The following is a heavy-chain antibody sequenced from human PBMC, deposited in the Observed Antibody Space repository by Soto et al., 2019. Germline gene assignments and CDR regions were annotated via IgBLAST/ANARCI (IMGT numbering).Heavy chain of an antibody. V-gene: IGHV3-30*18. J-gene: IGHJ6*02. CDR3: AKDVVVGATPGLGDYYYYYGMDV. Sequence: QVQLVESGGGVVQPGRSLRLSCAASGFTFSRYGMHWVRQAPGKGLEWVAVISYDGSNKYYADSVKGRFTISRDNSKNTLYLQMNSLRAEDTAVYYCAKDVVVGATPGLGDYYYYYGMDVWGQGTTVTVSS. CDR2: ISYDGSNK. CDR1: GFTFSRYG. D-gene: IGHD1-26*01.